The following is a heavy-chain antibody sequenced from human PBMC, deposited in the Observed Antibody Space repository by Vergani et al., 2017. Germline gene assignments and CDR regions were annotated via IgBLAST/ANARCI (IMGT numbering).Heavy chain of an antibody. CDR2: ISGSGGST. D-gene: IGHD2-15*01. CDR1: GFTFSSYA. J-gene: IGHJ4*02. Sequence: EVQLLESGGGLVQPGGSLRLSCAASGFTFSSYAMSWVRQAPGKGLEWVSAISGSGGSTYYADSVKGRFTISRDNAKNSLYLQMNSLRAEDTAVYYCARDRECSGGSCYSRYFDYWGQGTLVTVSS. V-gene: IGHV3-23*01. CDR3: ARDRECSGGSCYSRYFDY.